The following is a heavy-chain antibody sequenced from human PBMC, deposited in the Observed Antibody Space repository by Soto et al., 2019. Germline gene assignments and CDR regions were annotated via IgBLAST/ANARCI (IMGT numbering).Heavy chain of an antibody. CDR1: GGSFSGYY. Sequence: KQSQTLSLTCAVYGGSFSGYYWSWIRQPPGKGLEWIGEINHSGSTNYNPSLKSRVTISVDTSKNQFSLKLSSVTAADTAVYYCARQRFLEWFNWFDPWGQGTLVTVSS. V-gene: IGHV4-34*01. J-gene: IGHJ5*02. CDR3: ARQRFLEWFNWFDP. CDR2: INHSGST. D-gene: IGHD3-3*01.